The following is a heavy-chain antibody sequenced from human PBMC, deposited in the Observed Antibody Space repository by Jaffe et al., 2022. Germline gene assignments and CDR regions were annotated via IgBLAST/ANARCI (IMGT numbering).Heavy chain of an antibody. CDR1: GYTFTGYY. D-gene: IGHD3-22*01. CDR3: AGSDYYDSSGYDFQH. CDR2: INPNSGGT. Sequence: QVQLVQSGAEVKKPGASVKVSCKASGYTFTGYYMHWVRQAPGQGLEWMGWINPNSGGTNYAQKFQGRVTMTRDTSISTAYMELSRLRSDDTAVYYCAGSDYYDSSGYDFQHWGQGTLVTVSS. J-gene: IGHJ1*01. V-gene: IGHV1-2*02.